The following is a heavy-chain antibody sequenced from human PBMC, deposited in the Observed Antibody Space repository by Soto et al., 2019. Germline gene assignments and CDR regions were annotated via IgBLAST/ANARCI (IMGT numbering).Heavy chain of an antibody. J-gene: IGHJ6*02. Sequence: ASVKVSCKASGFTFSNYGLNWVRQAPGQGLEWMGWVSANNGHTNYAQNLQGRVSMTTDTSTSTAYMELRGLRFDDKAVYYCARDIESVTAKHFFYYYAMDVWGQGTTVTVSS. CDR1: GFTFSNYG. D-gene: IGHD2-8*01. V-gene: IGHV1-18*01. CDR2: VSANNGHT. CDR3: ARDIESVTAKHFFYYYAMDV.